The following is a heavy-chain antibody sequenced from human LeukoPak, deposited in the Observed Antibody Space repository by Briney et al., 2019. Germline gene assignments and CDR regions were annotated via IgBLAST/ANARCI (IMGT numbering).Heavy chain of an antibody. J-gene: IGHJ4*02. Sequence: GGSLRLSCAASGSTFSSYWMYWVRQAPGKGLVWVSRINSDGSSTGYADSVKGRFTISRDNTKNTLYLQMNSLRAEDTAMYYCATSRTFDYWGQGTLVTVSS. CDR3: ATSRTFDY. D-gene: IGHD1-1*01. CDR2: INSDGSST. V-gene: IGHV3-74*01. CDR1: GSTFSSYW.